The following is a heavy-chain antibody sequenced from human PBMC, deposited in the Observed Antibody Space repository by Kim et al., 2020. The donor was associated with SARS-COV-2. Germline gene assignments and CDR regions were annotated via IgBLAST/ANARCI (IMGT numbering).Heavy chain of an antibody. CDR3: ARQSSGQDY. CDR2: GST. Sequence: GSTNYNPSLKSRVTISVDTSKNQFSRKLSSVTAADTAVYYCARQSSGQDYWGQGTLVTVSS. J-gene: IGHJ4*02. V-gene: IGHV4-59*08. D-gene: IGHD6-19*01.